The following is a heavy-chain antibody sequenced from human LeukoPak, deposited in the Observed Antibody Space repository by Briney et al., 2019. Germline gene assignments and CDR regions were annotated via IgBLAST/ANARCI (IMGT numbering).Heavy chain of an antibody. Sequence: PSETLSLTCAVYGGSFSGYYWSWIRQPPGKGLEWIGEINHSGSTNYNPSLKSRVTISVDTSKNQFSLKLSSVTAADTAVYYCARGKGLRFLEWLLSAKFDAFDIWGQGTMVTVSS. D-gene: IGHD3-3*01. CDR2: INHSGST. CDR1: GGSFSGYY. V-gene: IGHV4-34*01. J-gene: IGHJ3*02. CDR3: ARGKGLRFLEWLLSAKFDAFDI.